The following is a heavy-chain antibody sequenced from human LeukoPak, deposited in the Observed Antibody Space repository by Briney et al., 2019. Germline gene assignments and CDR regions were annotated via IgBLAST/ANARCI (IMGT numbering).Heavy chain of an antibody. CDR3: ARDSGTTGEVKFDP. V-gene: IGHV4-59*12. Sequence: SETLSLTCTVSGGSISTYYWSWIRQPPGKGLEWIGYIYYSGSANYNPSLKSRVTISVDTPKNQLSLRVRSVTAADTGVYYCARDSGTTGEVKFDPWGQGTLVTVSS. CDR2: IYYSGSA. CDR1: GGSISTYY. D-gene: IGHD3-10*01. J-gene: IGHJ5*02.